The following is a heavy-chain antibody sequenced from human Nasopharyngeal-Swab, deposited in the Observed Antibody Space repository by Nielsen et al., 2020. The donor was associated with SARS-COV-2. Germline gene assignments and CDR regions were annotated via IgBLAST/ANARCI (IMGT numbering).Heavy chain of an antibody. D-gene: IGHD2-15*01. CDR1: GYTFTSYY. V-gene: IGHV1-46*01. Sequence: ASVKVSCKASGYTFTSYYMHWVRQAPGQGLEWMGIINPSGGSTSYAQKFQGRATMTRDTSTSTVYMELSSLRSEDTAVYYCARDARIGYCSGGSCHFYYYYMDVWGKGTTVTVSS. CDR3: ARDARIGYCSGGSCHFYYYYMDV. CDR2: INPSGGST. J-gene: IGHJ6*03.